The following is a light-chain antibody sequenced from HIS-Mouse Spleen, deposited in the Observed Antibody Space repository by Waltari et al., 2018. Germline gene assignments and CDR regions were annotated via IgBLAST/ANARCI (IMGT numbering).Light chain of an antibody. CDR1: SSDVGGYNI. V-gene: IGLV2-14*03. J-gene: IGLJ2*01. CDR3: SSYTSSSTEV. Sequence: QSALTQPASVSGSPGQSITISCPGTSSDVGGYNIVSWYQQHPGKAPKLMIYDVSNRPSGVSNPFSGSKSGNTASLTISGLQAEDEADYYCSSYTSSSTEVFGGGTKLTVL. CDR2: DVS.